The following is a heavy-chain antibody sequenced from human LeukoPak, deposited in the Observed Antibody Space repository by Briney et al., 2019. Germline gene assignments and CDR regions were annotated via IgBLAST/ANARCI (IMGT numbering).Heavy chain of an antibody. J-gene: IGHJ4*02. CDR1: GFTFSSHW. V-gene: IGHV3-74*01. CDR2: INTDGSTT. D-gene: IGHD6-25*01. Sequence: GGSLRLSCEATGFTFSSHWMHWVRQAPGKGLVWVSRINTDGSTTTYADSVKGRFTISRDNAKNTLYLQMSSLRAEDTAVYYCVRVYSSGSFDSWGQGALVTVSS. CDR3: VRVYSSGSFDS.